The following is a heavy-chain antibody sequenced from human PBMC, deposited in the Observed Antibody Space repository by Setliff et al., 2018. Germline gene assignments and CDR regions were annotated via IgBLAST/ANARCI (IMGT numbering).Heavy chain of an antibody. CDR1: GGSFSGYY. CDR3: ARGYCNSVGCFFAGWFDP. CDR2: INHTGST. V-gene: IGHV4-34*01. Sequence: SETLSLTCAVYGGSFSGYYRSWIRQPPGKGLEWIGEINHTGSTNYSPSLKSRVTISVDTSKNQFSLKLSSVTAADTAVYYCARGYCNSVGCFFAGWFDPWGQGTLVTVSS. D-gene: IGHD2-2*01. J-gene: IGHJ5*02.